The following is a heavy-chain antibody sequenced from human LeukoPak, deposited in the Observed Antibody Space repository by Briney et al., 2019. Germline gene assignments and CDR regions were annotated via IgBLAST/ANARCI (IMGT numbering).Heavy chain of an antibody. CDR2: ISSSSSYI. D-gene: IGHD2-2*01. CDR1: GFTFSSYA. J-gene: IGHJ6*03. CDR3: ARDTIVVVPAAHMDV. V-gene: IGHV3-21*01. Sequence: GGSLRLSCAASGFTFSSYAMSWVRQAPGKGLEWVSSISSSSSYIYYADSVKGRFTISRDNAKNSLYLQMNSLRAEDTAVYYCARDTIVVVPAAHMDVWGKGTTVTVSS.